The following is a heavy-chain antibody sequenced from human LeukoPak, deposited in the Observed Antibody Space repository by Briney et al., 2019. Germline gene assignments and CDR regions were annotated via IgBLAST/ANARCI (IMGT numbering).Heavy chain of an antibody. D-gene: IGHD3-9*01. J-gene: IGHJ4*02. CDR1: GFTFSSYA. CDR3: ARDRYYTFDY. CDR2: ISYDGSNK. Sequence: PGRSLRLSCAASGFTFSSYAMHWVRQAPGKGLEWVAVISYDGSNKYYADSVKGRFTISRDNSKNTLYLQMNSLRAEDTAVYYCARDRYYTFDYWGRGSLVTVSS. V-gene: IGHV3-30-3*01.